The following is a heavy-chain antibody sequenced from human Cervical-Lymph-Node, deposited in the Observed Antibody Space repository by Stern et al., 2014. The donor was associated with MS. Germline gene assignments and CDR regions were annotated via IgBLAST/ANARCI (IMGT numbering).Heavy chain of an antibody. J-gene: IGHJ4*02. CDR1: GYTFTSYA. V-gene: IGHV7-4-1*02. Sequence: VQLVESGSELKKPGASVKVSCKASGYTFTSYAMNWVRQAPGQGLEWMGWINTNTGNPTYAQGFTGRVVFSLDTSVSTAYLQISSLKAEDTAVYYCASGAMGDFWSGYSYFDYWGQGTLVTVSS. CDR2: INTNTGNP. D-gene: IGHD3-3*01. CDR3: ASGAMGDFWSGYSYFDY.